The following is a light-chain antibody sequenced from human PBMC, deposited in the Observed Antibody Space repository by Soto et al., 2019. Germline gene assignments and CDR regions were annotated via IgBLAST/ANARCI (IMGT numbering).Light chain of an antibody. J-gene: IGLJ2*01. CDR1: SGSSASNY. CDR2: EDN. CDR3: QSYDSSNRDVV. Sequence: FMLTQPHSVSESPGKTVTISCTRSSGSSASNYVQWYQQRPGSAPTTVIYEDNQRPSGVPDRFSGSIDSSSNSASLTISGLKTEDEADYYCQSYDSSNRDVVFGGGTQLTVL. V-gene: IGLV6-57*04.